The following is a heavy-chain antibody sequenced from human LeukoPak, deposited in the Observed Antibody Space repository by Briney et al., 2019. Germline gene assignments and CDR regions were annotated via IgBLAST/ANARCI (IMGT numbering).Heavy chain of an antibody. D-gene: IGHD3-9*01. CDR1: GFTFSSYW. Sequence: GGSLRLSCAASGFTFSSYWMSWVRQAPGKGLEWVANIKQDASERYYVDSVKGRFTISRDNAKNSLYLQMNSLRAEDTAVYYCARDAYYDILTEGVDAFDIWGQGTMVTVSS. CDR3: ARDAYYDILTEGVDAFDI. J-gene: IGHJ3*02. CDR2: IKQDASER. V-gene: IGHV3-7*01.